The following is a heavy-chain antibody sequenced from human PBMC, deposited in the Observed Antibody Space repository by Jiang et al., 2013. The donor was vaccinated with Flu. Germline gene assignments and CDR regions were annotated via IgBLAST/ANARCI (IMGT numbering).Heavy chain of an antibody. CDR1: GYTFTSYS. J-gene: IGHJ4*02. D-gene: IGHD3-3*01. V-gene: IGHV1-3*01. CDR2: INPGYGHT. Sequence: SGAEVKKPGASVKVSCKASGYTFTSYSIHWVRQAPGQRLEWMGWINPGYGHTKYSRNFQDRVTVTRDTSATTAYMELSRLRSEDTALYYCARLGVSGDLDFWGQGTL. CDR3: ARLGVSGDLDF.